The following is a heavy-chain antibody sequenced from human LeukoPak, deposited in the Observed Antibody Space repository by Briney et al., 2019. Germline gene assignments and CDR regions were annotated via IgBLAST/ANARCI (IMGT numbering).Heavy chain of an antibody. J-gene: IGHJ5*02. CDR3: ARGRGYDFWSGYYPRGWFDP. D-gene: IGHD3-3*01. CDR2: IYYSGST. CDR1: GGSISSHY. V-gene: IGHV4-59*11. Sequence: SETLSLTCTVSGGSISSHYWSWIRQPPGKGLEWIGYIYYSGSTNYNPSLKSRVTISVDTSKNQFSLKLSSVTAADTAVYYCARGRGYDFWSGYYPRGWFDPWGQGTLVTVSS.